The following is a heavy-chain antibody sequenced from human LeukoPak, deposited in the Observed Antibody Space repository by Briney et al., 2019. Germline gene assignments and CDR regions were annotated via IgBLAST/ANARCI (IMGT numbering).Heavy chain of an antibody. CDR1: GYTFTSYD. CDR2: MNPNSGNT. V-gene: IGHV1-8*01. D-gene: IGHD1-14*01. J-gene: IGHJ6*02. CDR3: ARGRGIYYYYGMDV. Sequence: ASVKVSCKASGYTFTSYDFNWVRQATGQGLEWMGWMNPNSGNTGYAQKFQGRVTMTRNTSISTAYMELSSLRSEDTAVYYCARGRGIYYYYGMDVWGQGTTVTVS.